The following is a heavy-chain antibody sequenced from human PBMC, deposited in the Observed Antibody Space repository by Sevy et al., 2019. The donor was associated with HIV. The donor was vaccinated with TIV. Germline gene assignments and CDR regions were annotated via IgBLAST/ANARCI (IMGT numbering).Heavy chain of an antibody. D-gene: IGHD5-18*01. Sequence: GGSLRLSCAASGFTFSNYIINWVRQAPGKGLEWVSSISNSGTYIYYADSVKGRFTIPRDNAKNSLYLQMNSLRAEDTAVYYCARYEEDTTLVNAFDIWGQGTMVTVSS. CDR3: ARYEEDTTLVNAFDI. CDR2: ISNSGTYI. CDR1: GFTFSNYI. J-gene: IGHJ3*02. V-gene: IGHV3-21*01.